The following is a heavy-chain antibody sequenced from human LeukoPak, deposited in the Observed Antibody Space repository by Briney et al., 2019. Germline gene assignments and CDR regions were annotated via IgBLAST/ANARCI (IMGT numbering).Heavy chain of an antibody. V-gene: IGHV3-7*01. J-gene: IGHJ4*02. CDR3: ARDSDYYGSGSYGY. D-gene: IGHD3-10*01. CDR1: GFIFTSYS. CDR2: IKQDGSEK. Sequence: GGSLRLSCAASGFIFTSYSFNWVRQAPGKGLEWVANIKQDGSEKYYVDSVKGRFTISRDNAKNSLYLQMNSLRAEDTAVYYCARDSDYYGSGSYGYWGQGTLVTVSS.